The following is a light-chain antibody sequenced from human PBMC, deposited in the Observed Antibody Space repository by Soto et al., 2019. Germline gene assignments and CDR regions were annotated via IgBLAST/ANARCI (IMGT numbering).Light chain of an antibody. CDR3: PQYHSSSWT. J-gene: IGKJ1*01. CDR1: QTISTW. V-gene: IGKV1-5*03. Sequence: IQMTQSPSTLSAYSGDRVTISCWASQTISTWLAWYQQKPGKAPNLLIYKASSLESGVPPRFSVSGSGTEFTLTISSLQPDDFATYYCPQYHSSSWTFGQGTKVDNK. CDR2: KAS.